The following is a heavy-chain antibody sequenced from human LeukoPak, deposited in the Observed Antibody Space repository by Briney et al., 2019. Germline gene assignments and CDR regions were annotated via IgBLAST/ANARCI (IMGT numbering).Heavy chain of an antibody. D-gene: IGHD2-15*01. J-gene: IGHJ4*02. CDR3: AKARSGWVVAASDY. CDR2: ISSSGDST. CDR1: GFTFSNSA. V-gene: IGHV3-23*01. Sequence: GGSLRLSCAASGFTFSNSAMSWVRQAPGKGLEWVSIISSSGDSTYYADSVQGRFTISRDNSKNTLYLQMNSLRAEDTAIYYCAKARSGWVVAASDYWGQGTLVTVSS.